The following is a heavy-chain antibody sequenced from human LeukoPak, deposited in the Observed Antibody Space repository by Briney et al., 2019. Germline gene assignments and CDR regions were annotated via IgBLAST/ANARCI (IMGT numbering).Heavy chain of an antibody. D-gene: IGHD3-22*01. J-gene: IGHJ4*02. Sequence: ASVKVSCKASRYTFTGYFMHWVRQAPGQGLEWMGWINPNSGGTNYAQKFQGRVTMTRDTSISTAYMELGRLRSDDTAVYYCARDSLIVVAGFDYWGQGTLVTVSS. CDR1: RYTFTGYF. CDR2: INPNSGGT. CDR3: ARDSLIVVAGFDY. V-gene: IGHV1-2*02.